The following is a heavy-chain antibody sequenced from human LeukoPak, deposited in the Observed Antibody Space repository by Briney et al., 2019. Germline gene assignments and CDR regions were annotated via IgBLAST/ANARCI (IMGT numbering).Heavy chain of an antibody. CDR1: GYTFTGYY. D-gene: IGHD3-22*01. J-gene: IGHJ3*02. V-gene: IGHV1-2*02. CDR2: INPNSGGT. CDR3: ATEPNYYDSSGLVTTAFDI. Sequence: ASVKVSCKASGYTFTGYYMHWVRQAPGQGLEWMGWINPNSGGTNYAQKFQGRVTMTRDTSISTAYMELSRLRSDDMAVYYSATEPNYYDSSGLVTTAFDIWGQGKMVTVS.